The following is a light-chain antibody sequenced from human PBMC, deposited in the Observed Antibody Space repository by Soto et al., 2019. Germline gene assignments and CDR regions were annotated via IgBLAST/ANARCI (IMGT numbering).Light chain of an antibody. CDR3: QQYGGSRWT. Sequence: EIVMTQSPDTLSFSPGERATLSCSSSQTVTSNYFGWYQQIPGQAPRLLIYATSRRATGIPGRFSGSGSGTDFTLTISRLDPEDFAVYYCQQYGGSRWTFGQGTKVDIK. CDR1: QTVTSNY. CDR2: ATS. J-gene: IGKJ1*01. V-gene: IGKV3-20*01.